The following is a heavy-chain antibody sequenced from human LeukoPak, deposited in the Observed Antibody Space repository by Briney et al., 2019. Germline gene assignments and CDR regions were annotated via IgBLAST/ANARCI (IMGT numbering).Heavy chain of an antibody. Sequence: GGSLRLSCAASGFTFTDFYMSWIRQAPGKGLEWVSYISSSGTTIYYADSVMGRFTISRDNAKNSLYLQMNSLRAEDTAVYYCARKSPGIAAAGNDYWGQGTLVTVSS. D-gene: IGHD6-13*01. V-gene: IGHV3-11*01. CDR1: GFTFTDFY. J-gene: IGHJ4*02. CDR3: ARKSPGIAAAGNDY. CDR2: ISSSGTTI.